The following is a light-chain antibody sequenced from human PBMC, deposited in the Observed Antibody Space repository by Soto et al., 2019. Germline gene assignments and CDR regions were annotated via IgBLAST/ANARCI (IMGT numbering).Light chain of an antibody. J-gene: IGKJ1*01. Sequence: EIVMTQSPATLSVSPGDRVTLSCRASQSISSDLAWVQLKRGQAPRLLIYGASTRAPGIPARFGGSGSRTEFTLTSSSLQSEDVAFYYYQQHNHWPTFGRGTEVEIK. CDR3: QQHNHWPT. CDR2: GAS. CDR1: QSISSD. V-gene: IGKV3-15*01.